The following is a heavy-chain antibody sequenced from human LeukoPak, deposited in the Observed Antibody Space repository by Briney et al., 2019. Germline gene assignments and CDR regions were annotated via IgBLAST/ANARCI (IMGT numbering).Heavy chain of an antibody. D-gene: IGHD3-22*01. CDR2: INAGNGNT. J-gene: IGHJ4*02. Sequence: ASVTVSFTASGYTFTSYAMHWVRQAPGQRLEWMGWINAGNGNTKYSQKFQGRVTITRDTSASTAYMELSSLRSEDTAVYYCARERHSSGYNYWGQGTLVTVSS. CDR1: GYTFTSYA. V-gene: IGHV1-3*01. CDR3: ARERHSSGYNY.